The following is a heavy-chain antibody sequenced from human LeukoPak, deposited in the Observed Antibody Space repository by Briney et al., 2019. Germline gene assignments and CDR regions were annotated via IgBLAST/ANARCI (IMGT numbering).Heavy chain of an antibody. D-gene: IGHD3-9*01. Sequence: SETLSLTCTVSGGSISTYYWSWIRQPAEKGLEWIGRVSTSGTTQYNPSFKSRVTISVDTSSDQFSLKLSSVTAADTAVYYCARGSYYDTLTGYYRGSFDSWGQGTLVTVSS. CDR1: GGSISTYY. CDR2: VSTSGTT. V-gene: IGHV4-4*07. J-gene: IGHJ4*02. CDR3: ARGSYYDTLTGYYRGSFDS.